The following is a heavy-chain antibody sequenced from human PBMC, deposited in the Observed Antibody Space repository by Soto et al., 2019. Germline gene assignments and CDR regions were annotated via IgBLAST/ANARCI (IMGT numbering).Heavy chain of an antibody. J-gene: IGHJ4*02. Sequence: EVQLSQSGGGLVQPGGSLRLSGAASGFTFSNFAMRWVRQAPGKGLEWVSDISGSGGSTYYAESVKGRFTISRDNSKNTLFLQMNSLRVEDTAVYYCAKDIVAVGGYETFDFWGQGTMVTVSS. CDR2: ISGSGGST. D-gene: IGHD5-12*01. CDR1: GFTFSNFA. CDR3: AKDIVAVGGYETFDF. V-gene: IGHV3-23*01.